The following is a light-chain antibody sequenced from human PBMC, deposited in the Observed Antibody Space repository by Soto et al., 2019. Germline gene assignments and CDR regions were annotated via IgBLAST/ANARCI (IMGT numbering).Light chain of an antibody. CDR1: QSVGGGD. CDR3: QQYGSSLT. J-gene: IGKJ5*01. V-gene: IGKV3-20*01. CDR2: GAS. Sequence: EIVLTQSPGTLSLSPGERVTLSCRASQSVGGGDLAWYQQRPGQAPSRDIYGASSSATSILDRFIGSGSGRDFTLNIGRLETEDFAVYYGQQYGSSLTFGKGTRLEIK.